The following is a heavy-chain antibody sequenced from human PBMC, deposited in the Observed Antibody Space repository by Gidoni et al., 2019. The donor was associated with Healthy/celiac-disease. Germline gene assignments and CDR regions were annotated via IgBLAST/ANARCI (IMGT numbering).Heavy chain of an antibody. CDR3: ARDTKDWAIDY. V-gene: IGHV4-59*01. J-gene: IGHJ4*02. Sequence: YSGSTNYNPSLKSRVTISVDTSKNQFSLKLSSVTAADTAVYYCARDTKDWAIDYWGQGTLVTVSS. D-gene: IGHD3-9*01. CDR2: YSGST.